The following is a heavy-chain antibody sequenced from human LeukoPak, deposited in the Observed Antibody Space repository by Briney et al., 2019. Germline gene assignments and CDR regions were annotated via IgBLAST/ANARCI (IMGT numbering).Heavy chain of an antibody. J-gene: IGHJ5*02. CDR2: INPNSGGT. D-gene: IGHD2-2*01. V-gene: IGHV1-2*02. CDR1: GYTFTGYY. Sequence: ASVKVSCKASGYTFTGYYMHWVRQAPGQGLEWMGWINPNSGGTNYAQKFQGRVTMTRGTSISTAYMELSRLRSDDTAVYYCARGRRREYQLLYNWFDPWGQGTLVTVSS. CDR3: ARGRRREYQLLYNWFDP.